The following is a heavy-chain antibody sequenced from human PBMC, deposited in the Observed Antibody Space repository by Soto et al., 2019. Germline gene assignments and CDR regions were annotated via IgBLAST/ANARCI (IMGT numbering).Heavy chain of an antibody. Sequence: QVQLVQSGAEVKKPGSSVKVSCKASGGTFSTYTITWVRQAPGQGLEWMGRIIPIIGILNYAQKFQGRVTICADKFTGTAYMELNGLRSDDTAVYYCAGDPDSHYNDSHASSYPWGQGTLVTVSS. J-gene: IGHJ5*02. CDR2: IIPIIGIL. V-gene: IGHV1-69*08. D-gene: IGHD4-4*01. CDR1: GGTFSTYT. CDR3: AGDPDSHYNDSHASSYP.